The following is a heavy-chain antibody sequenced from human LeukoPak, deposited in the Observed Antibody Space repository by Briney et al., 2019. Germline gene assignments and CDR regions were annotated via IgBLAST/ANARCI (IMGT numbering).Heavy chain of an antibody. J-gene: IGHJ3*02. V-gene: IGHV1-8*01. CDR1: GYTFTSYD. CDR2: MNPNSGNT. CDR3: AVPYCSSTSCYSRVDAFDI. D-gene: IGHD2-2*02. Sequence: ASVTASCKASGYTFTSYDINWVRQATGQGLEWMGWMNPNSGNTGYAQKFQGRVTMTRNTSISTAYMELSSLRSEDTAVYYCAVPYCSSTSCYSRVDAFDIWGQGTMVTVSS.